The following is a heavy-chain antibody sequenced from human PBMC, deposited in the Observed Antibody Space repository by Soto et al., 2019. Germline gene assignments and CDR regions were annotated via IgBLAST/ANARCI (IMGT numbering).Heavy chain of an antibody. D-gene: IGHD3-22*01. Sequence: PGESLKISCKGSGYSFTSYWIGWVRQMPGKGLEWMGIIYPGDSDTRYSPSFQGQVTISADKSISTAYLQWSSLKASDTAVYYCARLSADYYDSSGYPDYWGQGTLVTVSS. CDR2: IYPGDSDT. CDR3: ARLSADYYDSSGYPDY. V-gene: IGHV5-51*01. J-gene: IGHJ4*02. CDR1: GYSFTSYW.